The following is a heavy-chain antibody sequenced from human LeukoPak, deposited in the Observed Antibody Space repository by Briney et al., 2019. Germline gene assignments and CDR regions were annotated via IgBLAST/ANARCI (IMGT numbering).Heavy chain of an antibody. J-gene: IGHJ4*02. CDR2: ISAYNGNT. CDR1: GYTFTSYA. Sequence: ASVKVSCKASGYTFTSYAIIWVRQAPGQGLEWMGWISAYNGNTNYAQKLQGRVTMTTDTSTSTAYMELRSLRSDDTAVYYCAREVGGYYYGSGTMGSFDYWGQGTLVTVSS. CDR3: AREVGGYYYGSGTMGSFDY. D-gene: IGHD3-10*01. V-gene: IGHV1-18*01.